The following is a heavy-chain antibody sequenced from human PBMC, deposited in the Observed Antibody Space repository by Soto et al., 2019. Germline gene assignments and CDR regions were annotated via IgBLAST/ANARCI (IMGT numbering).Heavy chain of an antibody. D-gene: IGHD3-10*01. CDR3: ARYLFIDYGSGSYNY. J-gene: IGHJ4*02. Sequence: QVQLVQSGAEVKKPGSSVKVSCKASGGTFSSYAISWVRQAPGQGLEWMGGIIPIFGTANYAQKFQGRVTITADKSTITAYMELSSLRSDDTAVYYGARYLFIDYGSGSYNYWGQGTLVTVSS. CDR1: GGTFSSYA. V-gene: IGHV1-69*06. CDR2: IIPIFGTA.